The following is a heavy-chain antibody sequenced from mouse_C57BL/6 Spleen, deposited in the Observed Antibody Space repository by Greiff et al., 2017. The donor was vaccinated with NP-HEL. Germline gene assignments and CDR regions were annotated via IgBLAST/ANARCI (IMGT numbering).Heavy chain of an antibody. D-gene: IGHD1-1*01. V-gene: IGHV1-42*01. Sequence: VQLQQSGAELMKPGASVKLSCKATGYTFTGYWIEWVKQRPGHGLEWIGEINPSTGGTTYNQKFKAKATLTVDKSSSTAYMQLKSLTSEDSAVYYCARRGYYYGSSTGYFDVWGTGTTVTVSS. CDR1: GYTFTGYW. CDR3: ARRGYYYGSSTGYFDV. CDR2: INPSTGGT. J-gene: IGHJ1*03.